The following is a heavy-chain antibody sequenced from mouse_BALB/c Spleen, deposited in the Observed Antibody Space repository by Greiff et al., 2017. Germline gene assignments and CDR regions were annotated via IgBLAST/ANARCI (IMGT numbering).Heavy chain of an antibody. J-gene: IGHJ4*01. Sequence: DVHLVESGPGLVKPSQSLSLTCSVTGYSITSGYYWNWIRQFPGNKLEWMGYISYDGSNNYNPSLKNRISITRDTSKNQFFLKLNSVTTEDTATYYCARDGDYDRDYYAMDYWGQGTSVTVSS. V-gene: IGHV3-6*02. CDR2: ISYDGSN. D-gene: IGHD2-4*01. CDR3: ARDGDYDRDYYAMDY. CDR1: GYSITSGYY.